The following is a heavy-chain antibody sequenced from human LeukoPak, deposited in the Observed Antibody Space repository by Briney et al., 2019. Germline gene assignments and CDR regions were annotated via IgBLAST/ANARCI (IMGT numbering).Heavy chain of an antibody. Sequence: SETLSLTCTVSGGSISSYYWSWIRQPPGKGLEWIGYIYYSGSTNYNPSLKSRVTISVDTSKNQFSLKLSSVTAADTAVYYCAGSGIRQYFDYWGQGTLVTVSS. J-gene: IGHJ4*02. D-gene: IGHD1-26*01. V-gene: IGHV4-59*01. CDR3: AGSGIRQYFDY. CDR2: IYYSGST. CDR1: GGSISSYY.